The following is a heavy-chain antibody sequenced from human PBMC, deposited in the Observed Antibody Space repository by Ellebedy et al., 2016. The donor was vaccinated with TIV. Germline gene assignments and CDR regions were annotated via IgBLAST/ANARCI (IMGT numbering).Heavy chain of an antibody. V-gene: IGHV3-7*01. Sequence: PGGSLRLSCAGSGFTFSSYWMSWVRQAPGKGLEWVANIKQDGSEKYVDSVKGRFTISRDNAKNSLYLQMNSLRAEDTAVYYCARGYASPNYWGQGTLVTVSS. CDR2: IKQDGSEK. D-gene: IGHD2-8*01. J-gene: IGHJ4*02. CDR1: GFTFSSYW. CDR3: ARGYASPNY.